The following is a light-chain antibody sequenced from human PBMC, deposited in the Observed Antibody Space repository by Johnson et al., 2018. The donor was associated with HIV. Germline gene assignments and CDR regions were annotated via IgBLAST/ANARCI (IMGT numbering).Light chain of an antibody. J-gene: IGLJ1*01. Sequence: QSVLTQPPSVSAAPGQKVTISCSGNNSNFGNYYLSWYQHLPGTAPKLLIYDNHKRPSGIPDRFSGSKSGTSATLAIPGLQAGDEADYYCGTWDTSLSAYVFGTGTKVTVL. CDR1: NSNFGNYY. V-gene: IGLV1-51*01. CDR2: DNH. CDR3: GTWDTSLSAYV.